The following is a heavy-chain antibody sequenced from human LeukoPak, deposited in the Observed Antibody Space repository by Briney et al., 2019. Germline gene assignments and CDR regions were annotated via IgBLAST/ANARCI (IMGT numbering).Heavy chain of an antibody. V-gene: IGHV4-39*07. CDR2: IYYSGST. D-gene: IGHD3-10*01. J-gene: IGHJ4*02. CDR3: ASRSMVRGVIIAGYYFDY. CDR1: GGSISSSSYY. Sequence: SETLSLTCTVSGGSISSSSYYWGWIRQPPGKGLEWIGSIYYSGSTYYNPSLKSRVTISVDTSKNQFSLKLSSVTAADTAVYYCASRSMVRGVIIAGYYFDYWGQGTLVTVSS.